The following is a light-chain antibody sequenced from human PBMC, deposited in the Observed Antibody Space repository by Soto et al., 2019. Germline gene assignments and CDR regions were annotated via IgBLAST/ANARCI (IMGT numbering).Light chain of an antibody. Sequence: QSALTQPASVSGSPRQSITISCTGTSSDLGGYNYVTWYQQHPGKAPKLMIYDVSNRPSGVSNRFSGSKSGNPASLTISGLQAEDEADYYCSSYTSSSTYVFGTGTKLTVL. CDR1: SSDLGGYNY. V-gene: IGLV2-14*01. J-gene: IGLJ1*01. CDR2: DVS. CDR3: SSYTSSSTYV.